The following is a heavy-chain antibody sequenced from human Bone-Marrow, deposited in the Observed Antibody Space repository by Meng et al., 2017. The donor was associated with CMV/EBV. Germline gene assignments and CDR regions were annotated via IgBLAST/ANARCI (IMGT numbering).Heavy chain of an antibody. CDR3: ARDRRIVVVPAATYYYYGMDV. Sequence: GESLKISCAASGFTFSSYGLHWVRQAPGKGLEWVAVISYDGSHKYYADFVKGRFTISRDNSKNTLYLQMNSLRAEDTAVYYCARDRRIVVVPAATYYYYGMDVWGQGTTVTVSS. D-gene: IGHD2-2*01. CDR2: ISYDGSHK. V-gene: IGHV3-30*04. J-gene: IGHJ6*02. CDR1: GFTFSSYG.